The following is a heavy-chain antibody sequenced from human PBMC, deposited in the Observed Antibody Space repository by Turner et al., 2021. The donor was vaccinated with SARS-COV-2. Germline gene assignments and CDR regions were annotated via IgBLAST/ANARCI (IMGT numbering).Heavy chain of an antibody. CDR1: GFTFSSYG. CDR2: ISGGGDTT. Sequence: EVQLLESGGGLVQPGGSLRLSCAASGFTFSSYGMSWVRQAPGKGLEWVSIISGGGDTTFYGDSVKGRFTISRDNSRNTLFLQMNSLRAEDTAVYYCAKGSGGSSWYYFDSWGQGTLVTVSS. J-gene: IGHJ4*02. D-gene: IGHD6-13*01. CDR3: AKGSGGSSWYYFDS. V-gene: IGHV3-23*01.